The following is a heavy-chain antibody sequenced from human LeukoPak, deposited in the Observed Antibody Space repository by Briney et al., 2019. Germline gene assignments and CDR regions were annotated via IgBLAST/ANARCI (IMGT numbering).Heavy chain of an antibody. Sequence: GGTLRLSCAASGFSFSSHGMSWVRQAPGKGLEWVSGIIGGAGSTYYADSVKGRFTISGDNSKNTLFLQMNSLRAENTAVYYCAHGAMYQLDYWGQGTLVTVSS. V-gene: IGHV3-23*01. CDR2: IIGGAGST. D-gene: IGHD2-2*01. CDR1: GFSFSSHG. CDR3: AHGAMYQLDY. J-gene: IGHJ4*02.